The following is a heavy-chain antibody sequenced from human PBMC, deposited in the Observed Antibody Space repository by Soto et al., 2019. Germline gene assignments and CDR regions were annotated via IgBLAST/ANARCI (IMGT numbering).Heavy chain of an antibody. CDR1: GYTFTSYY. D-gene: IGHD6-25*01. J-gene: IGHJ6*03. CDR2: INPRGGET. Sequence: EASVKVSCKASGYTFTSYYMHWVRQAPGQGLEWMGIINPRGGETSYAQKFQGRVTMTEDTSTDTAYMELSSLRSEDTAVYYCATGRPSGYYRKPPEDYYYYYMDVWGKGTTVTVSS. V-gene: IGHV1-46*01. CDR3: ATGRPSGYYRKPPEDYYYYYMDV.